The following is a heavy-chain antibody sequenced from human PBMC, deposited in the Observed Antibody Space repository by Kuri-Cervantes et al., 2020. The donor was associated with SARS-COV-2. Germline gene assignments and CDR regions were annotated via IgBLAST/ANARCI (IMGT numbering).Heavy chain of an antibody. CDR2: IYHSGST. CDR3: ARVGDIVVVPAAITA. D-gene: IGHD2-2*02. V-gene: IGHV4-38-2*02. CDR1: GYSISSGYY. Sequence: GSLRLSCTVSGYSISSGYYWGWIRQPPGKGLEWIGSIYHSGSTYYNPSLKSRVTISVDTSKNQSSLKLSSVTAADTAVYYCARVGDIVVVPAAITAWGQGTLVTDSS. J-gene: IGHJ5*02.